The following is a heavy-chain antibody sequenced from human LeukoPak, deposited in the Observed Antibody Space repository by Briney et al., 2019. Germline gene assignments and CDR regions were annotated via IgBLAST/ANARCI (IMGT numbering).Heavy chain of an antibody. CDR3: ARVGRITMVRGVISGAFDI. CDR1: GGTFSSYA. CDR2: IIPIFCTA. J-gene: IGHJ3*02. Sequence: SVKVSCKASGGTFSSYAISWVRQPPGQGLGWMGGIIPIFCTATYAQKFQGRVTITADESTSTAYMELSSLRSEDTAVYYCARVGRITMVRGVISGAFDIWGQGTMVTVSS. V-gene: IGHV1-69*13. D-gene: IGHD3-10*01.